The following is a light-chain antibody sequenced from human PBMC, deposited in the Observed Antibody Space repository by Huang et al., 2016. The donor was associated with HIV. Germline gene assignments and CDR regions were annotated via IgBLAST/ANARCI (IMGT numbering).Light chain of an antibody. CDR2: WAP. J-gene: IGKJ4*01. V-gene: IGKV4-1*01. Sequence: DIVMTQSPDSLTVSLGQRATINCRSSQSLLFSSNKRSYLAWYQKKPGKPPKVVLSWAPARESGVPDRVSCSGSETHFTLTINSLQAEDVAVYYCQQYYHNPLTFGGGTKVEI. CDR1: QSLLFSSNKRSY. CDR3: QQYYHNPLT.